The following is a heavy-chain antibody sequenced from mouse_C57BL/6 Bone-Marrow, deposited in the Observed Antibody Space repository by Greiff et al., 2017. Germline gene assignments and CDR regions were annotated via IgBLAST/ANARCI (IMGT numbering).Heavy chain of an antibody. CDR1: GYAFTNYL. CDR3: AIQSVYRPFFGYAMDY. D-gene: IGHD2-14*01. CDR2: INPGSGVT. Sequence: QVQLQQSGAELVRPGTSVKVSCKASGYAFTNYLIEWVKQRPGQGLEWIGVINPGSGVTNYNEKFNGKGTLTAAKTSSTAYLQLSILTSEDSAVYFCAIQSVYRPFFGYAMDYWGQGTSVTVSS. J-gene: IGHJ4*01. V-gene: IGHV1-54*01.